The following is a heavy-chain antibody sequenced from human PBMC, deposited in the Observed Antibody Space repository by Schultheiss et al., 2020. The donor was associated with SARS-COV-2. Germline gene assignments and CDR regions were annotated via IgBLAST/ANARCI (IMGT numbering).Heavy chain of an antibody. V-gene: IGHV4-39*07. CDR1: GGSISSSSYY. Sequence: SQTLSLTCTVSGGSISSSSYYWGWIRQPPGKGLEWIGEINHSGSTNYNPSLKSRVTMSVDTSKNQFSLKLSSVTAADTAVYYCARRGLLWWAVAFDYWGQGTLVTVYS. CDR3: ARRGLLWWAVAFDY. J-gene: IGHJ4*02. CDR2: INHSGST. D-gene: IGHD2-21*01.